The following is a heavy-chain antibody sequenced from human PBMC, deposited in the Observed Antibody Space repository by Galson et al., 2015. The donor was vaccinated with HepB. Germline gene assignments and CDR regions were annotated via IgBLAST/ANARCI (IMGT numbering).Heavy chain of an antibody. CDR2: ISGSGGST. Sequence: SLRLSCAASGFTFSSYAMSWVRPAPGKGLEWVSAISGSGGSTYYADSVKGRFTIPRDNSKNTLYLQMNSLRAEDTAVYYCAKEGGSGYSSGWYLDYWGQGTLVTVSS. J-gene: IGHJ4*02. V-gene: IGHV3-23*01. D-gene: IGHD6-19*01. CDR3: AKEGGSGYSSGWYLDY. CDR1: GFTFSSYA.